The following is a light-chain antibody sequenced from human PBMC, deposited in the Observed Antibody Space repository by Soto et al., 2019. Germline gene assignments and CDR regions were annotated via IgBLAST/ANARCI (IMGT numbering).Light chain of an antibody. J-gene: IGKJ5*01. CDR3: QQLNSYPIT. CDR2: AAS. CDR1: QSISTF. Sequence: DIQLTQSPSFLSASVGDRVTITCRASQSISTFLAWYQLKPGKAPKLLIYAASTLQSGVPSRFSGSGSGTEFTLTISSLQPEDFATYYCQQLNSYPITFGQGTRLEIK. V-gene: IGKV1-9*01.